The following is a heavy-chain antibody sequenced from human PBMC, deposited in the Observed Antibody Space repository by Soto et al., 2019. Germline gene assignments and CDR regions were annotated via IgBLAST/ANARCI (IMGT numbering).Heavy chain of an antibody. V-gene: IGHV1-69*01. Sequence: QVQLVQSGAEVKKPGSSVKVSCKASGGTFSSYAISWVRQAPGQGLEWMGGIIPIFGTANYAQKFQGRVTITADEPTSTAYMELSSLRSEDTAVYYCARASYYYDSSGYYQGWDYFDYWGQGTLVTVSS. D-gene: IGHD3-22*01. J-gene: IGHJ4*02. CDR2: IIPIFGTA. CDR3: ARASYYYDSSGYYQGWDYFDY. CDR1: GGTFSSYA.